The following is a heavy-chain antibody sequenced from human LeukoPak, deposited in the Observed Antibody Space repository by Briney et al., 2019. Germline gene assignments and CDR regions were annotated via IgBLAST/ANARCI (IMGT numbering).Heavy chain of an antibody. CDR1: GFTFSSYA. CDR2: ISGSGGST. Sequence: GGSLRLSCAASGFTFSSYAMSWVRQAPGKGLEWASAISGSGGSTYYADSVKGRFTISRDNSKNTLYLQMNSLRAEDTAVYYCAKNLVAGTSPSWFDPWGQGTLVTVSS. V-gene: IGHV3-23*01. J-gene: IGHJ5*02. D-gene: IGHD6-19*01. CDR3: AKNLVAGTSPSWFDP.